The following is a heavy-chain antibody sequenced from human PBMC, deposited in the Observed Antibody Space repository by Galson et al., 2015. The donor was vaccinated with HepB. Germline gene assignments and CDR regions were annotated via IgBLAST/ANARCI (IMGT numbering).Heavy chain of an antibody. CDR3: AATGYSSGWAGDY. D-gene: IGHD6-19*01. CDR1: GFTFSTYA. V-gene: IGHV3-23*01. J-gene: IGHJ4*02. CDR2: ISASGGST. Sequence: SLRLSCAGSGFTFSTYAMNWVRQAPGQGLEWVSTISASGGSTYYADSVKGRFTISRDNSKNTLYLQMSSLRAEDTAVYYCAATGYSSGWAGDYWGQGTLVTVSS.